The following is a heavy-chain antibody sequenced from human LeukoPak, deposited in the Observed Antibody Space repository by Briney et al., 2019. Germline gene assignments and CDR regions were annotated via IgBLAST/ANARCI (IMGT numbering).Heavy chain of an antibody. J-gene: IGHJ5*02. CDR1: VYTLTELS. CDR3: AGVVPIAAAGRYNWFDP. V-gene: IGHV1-24*01. CDR2: FDPEDGET. Sequence: SVKVSRKFCVYTLTELSMHWVRQAPAKGLEGVGGFDPEDGETIYAKKFQGRVAMNEDTSTDTAYMELSSLRYEDTAVYYCAGVVPIAAAGRYNWFDPWGQGTLVTVSS. D-gene: IGHD6-13*01.